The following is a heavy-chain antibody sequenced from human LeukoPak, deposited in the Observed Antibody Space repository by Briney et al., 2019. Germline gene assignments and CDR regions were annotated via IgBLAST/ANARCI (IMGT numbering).Heavy chain of an antibody. CDR3: AKGGSSYSEMDY. D-gene: IGHD4-11*01. CDR1: GFTFSSYP. J-gene: IGHJ4*02. V-gene: IGHV3-21*04. Sequence: PGGSLRLSCAASGFTFSSYPMNWVRQAPGKGLEWVSSISTSNSYIYYADSVQGRFTISRDNSKNTLYLQMNSLRADDTAVYYCAKGGSSYSEMDYWGQGTLVTVSS. CDR2: ISTSNSYI.